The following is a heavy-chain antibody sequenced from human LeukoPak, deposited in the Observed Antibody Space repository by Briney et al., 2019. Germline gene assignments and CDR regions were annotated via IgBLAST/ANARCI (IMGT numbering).Heavy chain of an antibody. Sequence: PGRSLRLSCAASGFTFSAYSINWVRQAPGRGLEWVSSISSSGTYIYYADSVKGRFTISRDNAKNSLSLQMDSLRAEDTAVYYRARDFRYSESYHHWFDPWGQGTLVTVSS. CDR2: ISSSGTYI. CDR3: ARDFRYSESYHHWFDP. J-gene: IGHJ5*02. CDR1: GFTFSAYS. V-gene: IGHV3-21*01. D-gene: IGHD1-26*01.